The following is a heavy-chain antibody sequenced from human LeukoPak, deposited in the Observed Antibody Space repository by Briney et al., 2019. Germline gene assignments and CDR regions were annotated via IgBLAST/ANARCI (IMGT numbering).Heavy chain of an antibody. Sequence: GGSLRLSCAASGFTFSSYEMNWVRQAPGKGLEWVSYISSSGSTIYYADSVKGRFTISRDNAKNSLYLQMNSLRAEDTAVYYCARQVGYSYGYGESSDWGQGTLVTASS. CDR1: GFTFSSYE. J-gene: IGHJ4*02. CDR3: ARQVGYSYGYGESSD. CDR2: ISSSGSTI. V-gene: IGHV3-48*03. D-gene: IGHD5-18*01.